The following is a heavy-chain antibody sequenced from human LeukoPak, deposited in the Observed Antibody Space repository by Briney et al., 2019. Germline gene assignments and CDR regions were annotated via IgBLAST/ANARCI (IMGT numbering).Heavy chain of an antibody. V-gene: IGHV3-64*01. CDR1: GFSFINYA. CDR2: ISNNGGST. D-gene: IGHD3-10*01. J-gene: IGHJ4*02. Sequence: PGGSLRLSCAASGFSFINYAMHWVRQAPGKGLEYVSAISNNGGSTYYANSVKGRFTISRDNSKNTLYLQMGSLTAGDMAVYYCARVGPSGEYDYWGQGTLVTVSS. CDR3: ARVGPSGEYDY.